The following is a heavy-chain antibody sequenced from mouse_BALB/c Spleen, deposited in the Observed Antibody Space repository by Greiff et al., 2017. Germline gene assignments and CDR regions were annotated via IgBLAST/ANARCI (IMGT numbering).Heavy chain of an antibody. Sequence: QVQLQQSGAELVRPGTSVKISCKASGYTFTNYWLGWVKQRPGHGLEWIGDIYPGGGYTNYNEKFKGKATLTADTSSSTAYMQLSSLTSEDSAVYFCARAGVYYGNYAGYYFDYWGQGTTLTVAS. J-gene: IGHJ2*01. V-gene: IGHV1-63*02. CDR1: GYTFTNYW. D-gene: IGHD2-1*01. CDR2: IYPGGGYT. CDR3: ARAGVYYGNYAGYYFDY.